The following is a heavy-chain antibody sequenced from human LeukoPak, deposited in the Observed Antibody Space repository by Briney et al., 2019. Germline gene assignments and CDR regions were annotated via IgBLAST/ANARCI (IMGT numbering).Heavy chain of an antibody. D-gene: IGHD5/OR15-5a*01. Sequence: GGSLRLSCAASGFTFSQYYMTWIRQAPGKGLEWISYISSSNSYANYADSVKGRFTISRDNDKNTVYLQMNSLRVDDTAVYYCARDLSRLSVWGQGTLVTVSS. CDR2: ISSSNSYA. V-gene: IGHV3-11*05. CDR3: ARDLSRLSV. CDR1: GFTFSQYY. J-gene: IGHJ4*02.